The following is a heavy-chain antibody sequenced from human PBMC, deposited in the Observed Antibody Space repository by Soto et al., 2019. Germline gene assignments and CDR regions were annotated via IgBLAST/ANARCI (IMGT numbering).Heavy chain of an antibody. CDR1: GFTFSNYA. CDR3: LKDNVSGGSRVAWLDY. Sequence: GGSLRRSFAVSGFTFSNYAMTWVGQAPGKVLELVSLMSGNGGRIVYAASVKGRFTISRDNSKNTLYLKMNRLRLEETAVYYCLKDNVSGGSRVAWLDYWGQGTLVTVS. J-gene: IGHJ4*02. CDR2: MSGNGGRI. D-gene: IGHD3-10*01. V-gene: IGHV3-23*01.